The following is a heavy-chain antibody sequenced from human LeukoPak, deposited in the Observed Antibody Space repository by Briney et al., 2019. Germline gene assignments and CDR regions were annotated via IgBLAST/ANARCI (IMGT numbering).Heavy chain of an antibody. D-gene: IGHD3-22*01. CDR3: ARENPSGYYNRPIDY. V-gene: IGHV4-59*01. CDR2: FYYSGSI. CDR1: GASISSYY. Sequence: PSETLSLTCTVSGASISSYYWSWIRQPPGKGLEWIGDFYYSGSIKYNPSLKSRVTMSVDTSKNQFSLKLSSVTAADTAIYYCARENPSGYYNRPIDYWGQGTLVTVSS. J-gene: IGHJ4*02.